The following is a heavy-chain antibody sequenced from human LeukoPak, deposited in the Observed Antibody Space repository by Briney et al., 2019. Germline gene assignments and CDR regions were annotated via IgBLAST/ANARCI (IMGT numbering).Heavy chain of an antibody. CDR3: ARDGAGRGYSYGYVGSPTSYYYYYYMDV. CDR1: GYTFTSYD. J-gene: IGHJ6*03. CDR2: MNPNSGNT. Sequence: GASVKVSCKASGYTFTSYDINWVRQATGQGLEWMGWMNPNSGNTGYAQKFQGRVTMTRNTSISTAYMELSSLRSEDTAVYYCARDGAGRGYSYGYVGSPTSYYYYYYMDVWGKGTTVTISS. V-gene: IGHV1-8*01. D-gene: IGHD5-18*01.